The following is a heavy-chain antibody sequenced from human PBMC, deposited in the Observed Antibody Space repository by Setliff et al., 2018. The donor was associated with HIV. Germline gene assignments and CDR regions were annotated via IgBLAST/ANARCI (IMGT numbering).Heavy chain of an antibody. CDR3: ARGGPDYYDYPYFDS. J-gene: IGHJ4*02. D-gene: IGHD3-22*01. V-gene: IGHV4-4*07. Sequence: SETLSLTCTVSGGSISSHCWSWIRQPAGKGLEWIGHIYASGSTNYNPSLKSRVTMSVDTSKNQFSLKPNSLIAADTAVYFCARGGPDYYDYPYFDSWGQGTLVTVSS. CDR1: GGSISSHC. CDR2: IYASGST.